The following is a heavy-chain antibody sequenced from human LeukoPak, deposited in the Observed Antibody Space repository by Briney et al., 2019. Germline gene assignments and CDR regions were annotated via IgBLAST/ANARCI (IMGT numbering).Heavy chain of an antibody. CDR3: ATLNIESSSGWFFRS. J-gene: IGHJ5*02. Sequence: PSETLSLTCHVSGGYITTYYWSWIRQPPGKGLEWIGYAYYSGSNEYNPSLRSRVTMSADASRNQFSLTLSSVTAADTAIYYCATLNIESSSGWFFRSWGQGTLVSDSS. D-gene: IGHD6-19*01. CDR2: AYYSGSN. CDR1: GGYITTYY. V-gene: IGHV4-59*01.